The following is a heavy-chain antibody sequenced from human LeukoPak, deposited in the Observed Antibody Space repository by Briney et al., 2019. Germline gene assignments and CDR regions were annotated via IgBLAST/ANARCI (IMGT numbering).Heavy chain of an antibody. CDR1: NASISTYY. CDR2: ISSSGNT. J-gene: IGHJ3*02. D-gene: IGHD3-3*01. Sequence: PSETLSLTCSVFNASISTYYWSWIRQPPGKGLEWIGYISSSGNTNYNPSLKSRLTISVDTSKNHFSLRLTSVTAADTAVYYCARVLTIFGVVISYGAFDIWGQGTLATVSS. CDR3: ARVLTIFGVVISYGAFDI. V-gene: IGHV4-59*01.